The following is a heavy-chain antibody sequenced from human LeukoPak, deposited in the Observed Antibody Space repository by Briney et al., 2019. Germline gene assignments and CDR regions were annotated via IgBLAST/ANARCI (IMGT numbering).Heavy chain of an antibody. CDR2: MSGSGGST. V-gene: IGHV3-23*01. J-gene: IGHJ6*03. Sequence: GGSLRLSCAASGFTFSSYAMSWVRQAPGKGLEWVSAMSGSGGSTYYADSVKGRFTISRDNSKNTLYLQMNSLRAEDTAVYYCAKFYYDSSGYYLGTYMDVWGKGTTVTVSS. CDR1: GFTFSSYA. CDR3: AKFYYDSSGYYLGTYMDV. D-gene: IGHD3-22*01.